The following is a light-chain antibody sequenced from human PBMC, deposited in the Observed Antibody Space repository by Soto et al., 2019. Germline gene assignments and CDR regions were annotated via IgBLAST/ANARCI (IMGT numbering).Light chain of an antibody. CDR1: SSNIGAGYD. V-gene: IGLV1-40*01. CDR2: GNS. J-gene: IGLJ1*01. CDR3: QSYASSLSVNYV. Sequence: QSVLTQPPSVSGSPGQRVTISCTGSSSNIGAGYDVHWYQQLPGTAPKLLIYGNSNRPSGVPDRFSGSKSGTSASLAITGLQAEDEADYYCQSYASSLSVNYVFGTGTKLTVL.